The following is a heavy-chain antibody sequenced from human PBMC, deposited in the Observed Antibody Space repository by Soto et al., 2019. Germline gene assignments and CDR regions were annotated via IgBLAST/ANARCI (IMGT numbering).Heavy chain of an antibody. D-gene: IGHD2-8*01. CDR2: IKQDGSEK. CDR1: GFTFSSYW. CDR3: ARRAIWLYATNYYFDY. Sequence: GGSLRLSCAASGFTFSSYWMSWVRQAPGKGLEWVANIKQDGSEKYYVDSGKGRFTISRDNAKNSLYLQMNSLRAEDTAVYYCARRAIWLYATNYYFDYWGQGTLVTVSS. J-gene: IGHJ4*02. V-gene: IGHV3-7*01.